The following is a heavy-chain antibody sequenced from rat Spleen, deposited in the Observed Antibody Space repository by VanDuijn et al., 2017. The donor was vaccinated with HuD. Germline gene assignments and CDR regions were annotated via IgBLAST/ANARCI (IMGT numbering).Heavy chain of an antibody. D-gene: IGHD5-1*01. Sequence: EVQLVESGGGLVQPGRSLKLSCVASGFTFNSYWMTWIRQAPGKGLEWVASITNAGGGTYYPDAVKGRFTISRDNGKSTLYLQMNSLRSEDTATYYCTRDQAGTWAYCGQGTLVTVSS. V-gene: IGHV5-31*01. CDR3: TRDQAGTWAY. J-gene: IGHJ3*01. CDR1: GFTFNSYW. CDR2: ITNAGGGT.